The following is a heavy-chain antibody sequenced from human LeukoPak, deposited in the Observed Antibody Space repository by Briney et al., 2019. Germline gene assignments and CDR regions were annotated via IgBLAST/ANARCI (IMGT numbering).Heavy chain of an antibody. CDR1: GFTFSSYE. CDR2: IHHSVGT. CDR3: ARKGPATIADY. V-gene: IGHV4-34*09. Sequence: LRLSCAASGFTFSSYEMNWVRQAPGKGLEWVGEIHHSVGTNYNPSLKSRVAISMDKSKNQFSPDVTSVTAADTAMYYCARKGPATIADYWGRGTLVTVSS. J-gene: IGHJ4*02. D-gene: IGHD4-11*01.